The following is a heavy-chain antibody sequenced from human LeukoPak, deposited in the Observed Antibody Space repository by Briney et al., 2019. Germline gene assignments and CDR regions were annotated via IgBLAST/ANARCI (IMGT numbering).Heavy chain of an antibody. J-gene: IGHJ4*02. Sequence: SETLSLTCTVSGGSISSYYWSWIRQPPGKGLEWIGYIYYSGSTNYNPSLKSRVTISADTSKNQFSLKLSSVTAADTAVYYCARLKDSSGYYADYWGQGTLVTVSS. CDR2: IYYSGST. CDR1: GGSISSYY. V-gene: IGHV4-59*08. CDR3: ARLKDSSGYYADY. D-gene: IGHD3-22*01.